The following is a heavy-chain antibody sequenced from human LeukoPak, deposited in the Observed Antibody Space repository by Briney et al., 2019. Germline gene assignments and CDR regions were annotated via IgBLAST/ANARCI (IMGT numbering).Heavy chain of an antibody. V-gene: IGHV4-31*03. D-gene: IGHD3-22*01. CDR3: SRGLDSRKLGY. CDR1: GASFNSDDQY. CDR2: LHPSGML. J-gene: IGHJ4*02. Sequence: SQTLSLTCTVSGASFNSDDQYWNWIRQSPGKGLEWIVSLHPSGMLYNNPSLESRITMSRDTSKNQFSLNLNSVTAADTAVYFCSRGLDSRKLGYWGQGILVTVSS.